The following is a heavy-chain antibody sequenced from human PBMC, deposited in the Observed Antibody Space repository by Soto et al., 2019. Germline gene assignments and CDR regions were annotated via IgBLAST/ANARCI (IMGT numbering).Heavy chain of an antibody. CDR3: VRDGTKTLRDWFDH. CDR1: GGSINTFY. D-gene: IGHD1-1*01. J-gene: IGHJ5*02. CDR2: IYATGTT. V-gene: IGHV4-4*07. Sequence: SETLSLTCTVSGGSINTFYWSWVRQPAGKGLEWIGRIYATGTTDYNPSLKSRVMMSVDTSKKQFSLKLRSVTAAETAVYYCVRDGTKTLRDWFDHWG.